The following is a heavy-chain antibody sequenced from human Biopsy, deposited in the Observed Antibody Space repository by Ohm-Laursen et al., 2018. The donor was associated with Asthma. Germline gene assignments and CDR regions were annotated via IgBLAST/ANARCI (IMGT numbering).Heavy chain of an antibody. J-gene: IGHJ4*02. D-gene: IGHD2-2*01. CDR1: GGTFNTYV. V-gene: IGHV1-69*01. CDR2: INSVFGTT. Sequence: SSVTVSCKSLGGTFNTYVIGWVRQAPGQGLEWMGGINSVFGTTTYPQKFQDRVTITADDSTSTVYMELSSLRSEDTAVYYCARKAGPCISRTCYSLDFWGQGTLVTVSS. CDR3: ARKAGPCISRTCYSLDF.